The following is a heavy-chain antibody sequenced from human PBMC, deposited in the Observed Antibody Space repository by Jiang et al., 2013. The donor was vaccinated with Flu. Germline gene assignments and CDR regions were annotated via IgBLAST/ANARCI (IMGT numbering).Heavy chain of an antibody. CDR2: LNPDSGNT. V-gene: IGHV1-18*01. Sequence: KKPGASVKVSCKASGYSFTSYDINWVRQATGQGLEWMGWLNPDSGNTNYAQKLQGRVTMTTDTSTSTAYMELRSLRSDDTAVYYCARSGLTAMAYDPWGQGTLVTVSS. CDR1: GYSFTSYD. CDR3: ARSGLTAMAYDP. J-gene: IGHJ5*02. D-gene: IGHD5-18*01.